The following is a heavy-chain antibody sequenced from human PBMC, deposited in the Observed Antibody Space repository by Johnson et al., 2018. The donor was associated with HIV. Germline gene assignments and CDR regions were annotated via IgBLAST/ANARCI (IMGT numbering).Heavy chain of an antibody. CDR2: ISYDGSNK. CDR1: GFTFSDYY. J-gene: IGHJ3*02. D-gene: IGHD6-19*01. V-gene: IGHV3-30-3*01. Sequence: QVQLVESGGRLVQPGGSLRLSCVASGFTFSDYYMSWIRQAPGKGLEWVAVISYDGSNKYYADSVKGRFTISRDNSKNTLYLQMNSLRAEDTAVYYCARDWGLYSSGWYVDAFDIWGQGTMVTVSS. CDR3: ARDWGLYSSGWYVDAFDI.